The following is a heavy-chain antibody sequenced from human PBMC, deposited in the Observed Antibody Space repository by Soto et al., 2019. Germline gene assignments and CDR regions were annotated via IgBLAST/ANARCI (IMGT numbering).Heavy chain of an antibody. CDR1: GFTFSNFA. CDR2: ISGTGGST. CDR3: AKDLRGTAPTIIYGMDV. J-gene: IGHJ6*02. D-gene: IGHD5-18*01. Sequence: EVQLLESGGGLVQPGGSLRLSCEGSGFTFSNFAISWVRQAPGKGLEWVSVISGTGGSTYYADSVKGQFTISRDNSRNTLYLQMNNVRVEDTAMYYCAKDLRGTAPTIIYGMDVWGQGTTVTVSS. V-gene: IGHV3-23*01.